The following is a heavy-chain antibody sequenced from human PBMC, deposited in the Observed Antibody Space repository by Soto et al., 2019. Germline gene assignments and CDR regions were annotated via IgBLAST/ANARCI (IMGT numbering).Heavy chain of an antibody. V-gene: IGHV3-33*01. CDR2: IWYDGSNK. CDR3: ARDLARGYSLLAGDY. J-gene: IGHJ4*02. D-gene: IGHD5-18*01. Sequence: QVQLVESGGGVVQPGRSLRLSCAASGFTFSSYGMHWVRQAPGKGLEWVAVIWYDGSNKYYADSVKGRFTISRDNSKTTLYLQMNSLRAEDTAVYYCARDLARGYSLLAGDYWGQGTLVTVSS. CDR1: GFTFSSYG.